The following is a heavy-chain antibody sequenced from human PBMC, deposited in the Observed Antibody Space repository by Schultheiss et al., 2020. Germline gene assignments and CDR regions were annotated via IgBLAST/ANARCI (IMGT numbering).Heavy chain of an antibody. CDR1: GFTFSSYA. CDR2: ISYDGSNK. Sequence: GESLKISCAASGFTFSSYAMHWVRQAPGKGLEWVAVISYDGSNKYYADSVKGRFTISRDNSKNTLYLQMNSLRAEDTAVYYCARSSFVYCNSPTCYSYGMDVWGQGTTVTVSS. D-gene: IGHD2/OR15-2a*01. J-gene: IGHJ6*02. V-gene: IGHV3-30-3*01. CDR3: ARSSFVYCNSPTCYSYGMDV.